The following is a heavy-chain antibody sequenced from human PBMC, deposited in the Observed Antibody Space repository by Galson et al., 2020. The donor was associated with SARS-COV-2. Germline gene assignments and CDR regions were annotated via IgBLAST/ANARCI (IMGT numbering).Heavy chain of an antibody. V-gene: IGHV4-59*08. CDR1: RGSISGHY. Sequence: QPSETLSLTCTVSRGSISGHYWRWIRQPPGKGLEWLGYISDSGTTNFNPSLKSRVTISFAPPKNQFSLEVNCVTAADTAIYYCAKLAEGRRSSEDYWGQGTLVTVSS. D-gene: IGHD1-26*01. CDR2: ISDSGTT. J-gene: IGHJ4*02. CDR3: AKLAEGRRSSEDY.